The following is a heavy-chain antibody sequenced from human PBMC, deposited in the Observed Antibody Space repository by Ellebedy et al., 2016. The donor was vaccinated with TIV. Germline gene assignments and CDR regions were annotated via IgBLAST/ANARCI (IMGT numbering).Heavy chain of an antibody. J-gene: IGHJ4*02. V-gene: IGHV3-7*03. CDR1: EFTFGNYW. Sequence: PGGSLRLSCTASEFTFGNYWMTWVRQAPGKGLEWLANIKQDGSEKRYVDSVKGRFSISRDNTKHSLFLQMNSLRAEDTAVYYCARDRVGWLDYWGQGTLVTVSS. D-gene: IGHD6-19*01. CDR3: ARDRVGWLDY. CDR2: IKQDGSEK.